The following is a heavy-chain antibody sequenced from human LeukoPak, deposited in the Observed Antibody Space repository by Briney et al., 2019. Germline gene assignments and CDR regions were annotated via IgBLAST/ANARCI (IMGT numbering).Heavy chain of an antibody. CDR1: GFSLNEYG. J-gene: IGHJ5*02. Sequence: GGSLRLSCVGSGFSLNEYGIHWVRQAPGKGLEWVAVVSYGGSHKYYADSVKGRFTISRDTSSDTVSLQMNSLRVEDTAFYYCARDQINMMVLGHDSGLDRRGQGTLVTVSS. D-gene: IGHD3-22*01. CDR3: ARDQINMMVLGHDSGLDR. CDR2: VSYGGSHK. V-gene: IGHV3-30*03.